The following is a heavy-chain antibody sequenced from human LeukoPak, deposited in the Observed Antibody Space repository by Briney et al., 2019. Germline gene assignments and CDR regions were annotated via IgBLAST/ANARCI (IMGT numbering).Heavy chain of an antibody. Sequence: ASVKVSCKASGYTFTGYYMHWVRQAPGQGLEWMGWINPNSGGTNYAQKFQGRVTMTRDTSISTAYMELSRLRSDDTAVYYCAKVDCGDTGCRRFDLWGRGTLVTVSS. J-gene: IGHJ2*01. CDR1: GYTFTGYY. CDR2: INPNSGGT. D-gene: IGHD2-21*01. V-gene: IGHV1-2*02. CDR3: AKVDCGDTGCRRFDL.